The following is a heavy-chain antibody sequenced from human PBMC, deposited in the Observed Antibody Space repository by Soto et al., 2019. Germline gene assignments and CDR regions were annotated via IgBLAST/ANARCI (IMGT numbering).Heavy chain of an antibody. V-gene: IGHV3-33*01. D-gene: IGHD6-19*01. Sequence: QVQLVESGGGVVQPGRSLRLSCAASGFTFSSYGMHWVRQAPGKGLEWVAVIWYDGSNKYYADPVKGRFTISRDNSKNTLYLQMNSLRAEDTAVYYCARDSEQWPQGVGAFDIWGQGTMVTVSS. CDR1: GFTFSSYG. J-gene: IGHJ3*02. CDR3: ARDSEQWPQGVGAFDI. CDR2: IWYDGSNK.